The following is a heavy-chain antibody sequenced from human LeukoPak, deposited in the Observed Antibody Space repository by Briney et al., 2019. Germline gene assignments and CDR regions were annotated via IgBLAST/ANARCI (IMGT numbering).Heavy chain of an antibody. D-gene: IGHD2-2*01. J-gene: IGHJ4*02. CDR2: IWYDGSNK. Sequence: GGSLRLSCAASGFTFSSYGVHWVRQAPGKGLEWVAVIWYDGSNKYYADSVKGRFTISRDNSKNTLYPQMNSLRAEDTAVYYCARSVVVPAAIIDYWGQGTLVTVSS. V-gene: IGHV3-33*01. CDR3: ARSVVVPAAIIDY. CDR1: GFTFSSYG.